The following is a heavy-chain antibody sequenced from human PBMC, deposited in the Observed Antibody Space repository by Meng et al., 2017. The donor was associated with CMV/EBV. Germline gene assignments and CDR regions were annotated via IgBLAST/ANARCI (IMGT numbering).Heavy chain of an antibody. CDR2: IYSGGST. V-gene: IGHV3-53*01. CDR1: GFTVSSNY. J-gene: IGHJ6*02. D-gene: IGHD3-3*01. CDR3: AATYYAFWRYGMDV. Sequence: GGSLRLSCAASGFTVSSNYMSWVRQAPGKGLEWVSVIYSGGSTYYADSVKGRFTISRDNSKNTLYLQMNSLRAEDTAVYYCAATYYAFWRYGMDVWGQGTTVTVSS.